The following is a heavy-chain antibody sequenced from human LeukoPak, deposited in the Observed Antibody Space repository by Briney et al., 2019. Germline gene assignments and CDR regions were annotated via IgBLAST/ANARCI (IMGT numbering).Heavy chain of an antibody. CDR1: GGSIKSNNW. V-gene: IGHV4-4*02. D-gene: IGHD6-6*01. Sequence: SETLSLTCAVSGGSIKSNNWWSWVRQPPGKGLEWIGYIYYSGSTNYNPSLKSRVTISVDTSKNQFSLKLSSVTAADTAVYYCARAYSSSSELDYWGQGTLVTVSS. CDR2: IYYSGST. J-gene: IGHJ4*02. CDR3: ARAYSSSSELDY.